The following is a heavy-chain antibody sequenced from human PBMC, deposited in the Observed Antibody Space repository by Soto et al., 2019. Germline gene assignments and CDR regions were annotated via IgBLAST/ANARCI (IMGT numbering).Heavy chain of an antibody. CDR1: GFTFSSYS. D-gene: IGHD2-2*01. CDR3: GVVVPADVNWFDP. J-gene: IGHJ5*02. Sequence: GGSLRLSCAASGFTFSSYSMNWVRQAPGKGLEWVSSISSSSSYIYYADSVKGRFTISRDNAKNSLYLQMNSLRAEDTAVYYCGVVVPADVNWFDPWGQGTLVTVSS. V-gene: IGHV3-21*01. CDR2: ISSSSSYI.